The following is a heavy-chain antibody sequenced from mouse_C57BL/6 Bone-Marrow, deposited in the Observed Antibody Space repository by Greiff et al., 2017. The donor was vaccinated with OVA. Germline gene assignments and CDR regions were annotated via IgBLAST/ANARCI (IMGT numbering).Heavy chain of an antibody. CDR3: AITTVGG. CDR2: IHPNNGGT. V-gene: IGHV1-26*01. Sequence: VQLQQSGPELVKPGASVKISCKASGYTFTDYYMNWVKQSHGKSLEWIGDIHPNNGGTSYNQKFKGKATLTVDDSSSTAYMELRSLTSDDVAVYYCAITTVGGWGQGTSVTVSS. CDR1: GYTFTDYY. D-gene: IGHD1-1*01. J-gene: IGHJ4*01.